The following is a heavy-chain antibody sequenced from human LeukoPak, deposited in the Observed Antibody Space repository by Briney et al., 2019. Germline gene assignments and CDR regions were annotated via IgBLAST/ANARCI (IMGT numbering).Heavy chain of an antibody. J-gene: IGHJ4*02. CDR3: ARDAVRGGDCDF. CDR2: INEDGSEK. D-gene: IGHD2-21*02. V-gene: IGHV3-7*01. Sequence: GGSLRLSCAASGFSFSNYWMKWVRQVPGEGPECVANINEDGSEKYYAGSVKGRFTISRDNAKNSLYLQMDSLRAEDTAVYYCARDAVRGGDCDFWGQGTLVTVSS. CDR1: GFSFSNYW.